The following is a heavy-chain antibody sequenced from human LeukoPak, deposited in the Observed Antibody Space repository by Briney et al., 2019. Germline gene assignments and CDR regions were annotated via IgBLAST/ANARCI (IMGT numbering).Heavy chain of an antibody. CDR2: ISYDGSNK. V-gene: IGHV3-30*18. J-gene: IGHJ4*02. CDR3: ANNPEKDFDY. Sequence: TGGSLRLSCAASGFTFSGYGMHWVRQAPGKGLEWVAVISYDGSNKYYADSVKGRFTISRDNSKNTLYLQMNSLRAEDTAVYYCANNPEKDFDYWGQGTLVTVSS. D-gene: IGHD1-14*01. CDR1: GFTFSGYG.